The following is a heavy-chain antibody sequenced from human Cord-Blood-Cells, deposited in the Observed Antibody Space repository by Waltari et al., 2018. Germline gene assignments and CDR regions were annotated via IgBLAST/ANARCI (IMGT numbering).Heavy chain of an antibody. Sequence: VQLVESGGGVVQPGRSLRLSCAAPAFTFSSYAMHWVRQAPGKGLEWVAVISYDGSNKYYADSVKGRFTISRDNSKNTLYLQMNSLRAEDTAVYYCARIDSHGSYYDYWGQGTLVTVSS. CDR3: ARIDSHGSYYDY. D-gene: IGHD1-26*01. CDR1: AFTFSSYA. J-gene: IGHJ4*02. V-gene: IGHV3-30*04. CDR2: ISYDGSNK.